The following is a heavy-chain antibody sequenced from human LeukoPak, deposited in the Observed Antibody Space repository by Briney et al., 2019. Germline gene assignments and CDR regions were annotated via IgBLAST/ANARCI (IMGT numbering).Heavy chain of an antibody. V-gene: IGHV4-30-4*08. D-gene: IGHD3-22*01. CDR2: IYYNGIT. CDR3: ARGDYNDGAGYLDH. J-gene: IGHJ5*02. CDR1: GGSISSGGYY. Sequence: TSQTLSLTCSVSGGSISSGGYYWSWIRQPPGKGLEWIGYIYYNGITYYNPSLESRVTISVDTSKNQFSLKLSSVTAADTAVYYCARGDYNDGAGYLDHWGQGTLVPVSS.